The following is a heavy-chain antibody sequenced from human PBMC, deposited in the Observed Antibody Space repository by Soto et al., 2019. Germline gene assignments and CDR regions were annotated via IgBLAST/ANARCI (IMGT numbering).Heavy chain of an antibody. Sequence: QVQLVESGGGVVQPGRSLRLSCAASGFTFSNYGMHWVRQAPGKGLEWLAVIINDGSDEKYGDSVKGRVTISRDNSKNTLYLQINSLIVEDTAVYYCARDDDRPDNGLEMWGQGTVVTVSS. J-gene: IGHJ3*02. CDR2: IINDGSDE. CDR3: ARDDDRPDNGLEM. V-gene: IGHV3-33*05. D-gene: IGHD2-8*01. CDR1: GFTFSNYG.